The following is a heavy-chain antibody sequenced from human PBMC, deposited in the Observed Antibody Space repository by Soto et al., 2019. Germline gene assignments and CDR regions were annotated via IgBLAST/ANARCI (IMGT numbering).Heavy chain of an antibody. CDR2: MNAKSGDT. CDR1: GYTFSDFD. J-gene: IGHJ6*02. CDR3: ARGNPFNYAGFDV. V-gene: IGHV1-8*01. Sequence: QAHLEQSGAEVKRPGASVKVSCKASGYTFSDFDINWLRQAAGQGPEWMGWMNAKSGDTFSAQRFQGKFNMTWDTSLRTAYMEVGSLTSDDAAIYYCARGNPFNYAGFDVWGQGTTVAVSS. D-gene: IGHD3-16*01.